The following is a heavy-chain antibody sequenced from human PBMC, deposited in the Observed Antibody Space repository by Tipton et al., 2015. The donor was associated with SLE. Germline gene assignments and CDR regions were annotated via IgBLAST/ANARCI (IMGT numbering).Heavy chain of an antibody. D-gene: IGHD3-10*01. Sequence: QLVQSGPEVKKPGSSVMVSCKASGDSFSRDTISWVRQAPGQGLEWMGRIVPILDIADYAQKFQGRVTITADKSTNTAYMELSSLKSEDTAMYYCATSGGYGSDTWGQGTLVTVSS. J-gene: IGHJ1*01. CDR3: ATSGGYGSDT. CDR1: GDSFSRDT. CDR2: IVPILDIA. V-gene: IGHV1-69*09.